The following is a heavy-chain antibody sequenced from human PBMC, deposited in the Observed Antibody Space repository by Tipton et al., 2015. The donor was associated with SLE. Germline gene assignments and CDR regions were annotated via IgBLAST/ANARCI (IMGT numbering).Heavy chain of an antibody. CDR1: GGSISSYY. CDR2: INHSGST. Sequence: TLSLTCTVSGGSISSYYWSWIRQPPGKGLEWIGEINHSGSTNYNPSLKSRVTISVDTSKNQFSLKLSSVTAADTAVYYCARGLAAGDRTWGQGTLVTVSS. J-gene: IGHJ5*02. V-gene: IGHV4-34*01. D-gene: IGHD7-27*01. CDR3: ARGLAAGDRT.